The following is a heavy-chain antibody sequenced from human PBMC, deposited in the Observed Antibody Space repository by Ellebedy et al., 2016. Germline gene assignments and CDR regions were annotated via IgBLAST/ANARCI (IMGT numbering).Heavy chain of an antibody. Sequence: ASVKVSXXTSGYTFTHYGITWVRQAPGQGLEWMGWISGYSGNTNYAQKFEDRVTMTIDTSTSTVYMELRSLRSDDTAEYYCAGPIVGATGGGDYYYYGMDVWGQGTTVIVSS. D-gene: IGHD1-26*01. CDR3: AGPIVGATGGGDYYYYGMDV. CDR1: GYTFTHYG. V-gene: IGHV1-18*04. CDR2: ISGYSGNT. J-gene: IGHJ6*02.